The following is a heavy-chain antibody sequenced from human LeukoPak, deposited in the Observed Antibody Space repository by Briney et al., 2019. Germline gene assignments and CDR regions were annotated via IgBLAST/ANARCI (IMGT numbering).Heavy chain of an antibody. CDR2: ISPYNGNT. CDR1: GYTFTTYG. Sequence: ASVKVSCKASGYTFTTYGISWVRQAPGQGLEWMGWISPYNGNTNYAQKLQGRVTMTTDTSTSTASMELRSLGSDDTAVYYCARDRAVVVAATDYWGQGTLVTVSS. J-gene: IGHJ4*02. D-gene: IGHD2-15*01. CDR3: ARDRAVVVAATDY. V-gene: IGHV1-18*01.